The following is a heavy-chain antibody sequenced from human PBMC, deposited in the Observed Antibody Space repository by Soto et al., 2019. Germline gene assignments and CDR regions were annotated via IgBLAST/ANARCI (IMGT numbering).Heavy chain of an antibody. Sequence: SETLSLTCTVSGDSISSSSYYWGWIRQPPGKGLAWIGSIYYSGSTYYNPSLKSRVTISVDTSKNQFSLKLSSVTAADTAVYYCARQGVTIFGVVTGNFDYWGQGTLVTGSS. V-gene: IGHV4-39*01. D-gene: IGHD3-3*01. CDR3: ARQGVTIFGVVTGNFDY. CDR1: GDSISSSSYY. J-gene: IGHJ4*02. CDR2: IYYSGST.